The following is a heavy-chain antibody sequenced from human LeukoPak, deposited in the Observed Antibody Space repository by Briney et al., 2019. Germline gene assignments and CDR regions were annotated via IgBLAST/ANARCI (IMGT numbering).Heavy chain of an antibody. CDR2: ISGSGGST. D-gene: IGHD4-17*01. CDR1: GYSISSGY. Sequence: ETLSLTCTVSGYSISSGYLWGWVRQAPGKGLEWVSAISGSGGSTYYADSVKGRFTISRDNSKNTLYLQMNSLRAEDTAVYYCAKDRLSYGDYVGWGQGTLVTVSS. CDR3: AKDRLSYGDYVG. V-gene: IGHV3-23*01. J-gene: IGHJ4*02.